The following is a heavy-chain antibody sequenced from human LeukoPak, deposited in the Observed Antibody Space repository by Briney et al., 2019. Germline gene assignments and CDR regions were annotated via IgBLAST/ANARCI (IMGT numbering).Heavy chain of an antibody. CDR1: GFTFSSYA. Sequence: GGSLRLSCAASGFTFSSYAMHWVRQAPGKGLEWVAVISYDGSNKYYADSVKGRFTISRDNSKNTLYLQVTSLRSEDTAVYYCARGACISTTCYANFDYWGQGTLVAVSS. J-gene: IGHJ4*02. CDR3: ARGACISTTCYANFDY. D-gene: IGHD2-2*01. CDR2: ISYDGSNK. V-gene: IGHV3-30*04.